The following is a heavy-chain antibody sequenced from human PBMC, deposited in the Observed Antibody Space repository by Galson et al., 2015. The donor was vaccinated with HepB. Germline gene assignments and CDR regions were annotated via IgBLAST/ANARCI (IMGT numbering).Heavy chain of an antibody. Sequence: QSGAEVKKPGESLKISCKGSGYSFTSYWIGWVRQMPGKGLEWMGIIYPGDSDTRYSPSFQGQVTISADKSISTAYLQWSSLKASDTAMYYCARRIFDYGDYVWGGVWFDPWGQGTLVTVSS. D-gene: IGHD4-17*01. CDR3: ARRIFDYGDYVWGGVWFDP. J-gene: IGHJ5*02. V-gene: IGHV5-51*01. CDR1: GYSFTSYW. CDR2: IYPGDSDT.